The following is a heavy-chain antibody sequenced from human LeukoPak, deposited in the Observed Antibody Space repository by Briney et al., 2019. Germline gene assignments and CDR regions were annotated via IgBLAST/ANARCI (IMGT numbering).Heavy chain of an antibody. D-gene: IGHD5-24*01. J-gene: IGHJ4*02. CDR1: GGSISSCGSY. Sequence: SETLSLTCTVSGGSISSCGSYWGWIRQPPGKGLEWIGTFYYSGSTYYNPSLEIRVAISVDTSKNQFSLRLSSVNAADTAVYYCARGATRMAWGRIDNWGQGTLVTVSS. CDR3: ARGATRMAWGRIDN. CDR2: FYYSGST. V-gene: IGHV4-39*07.